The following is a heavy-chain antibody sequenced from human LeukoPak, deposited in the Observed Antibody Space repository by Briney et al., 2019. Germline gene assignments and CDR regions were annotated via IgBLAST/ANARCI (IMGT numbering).Heavy chain of an antibody. Sequence: GGSLRLSCAASGFTFGSYAMSWVRQAPGKGLEWVSAISGSGGSTYYADSVKGRFTISRDNSKNTLYLQMNSLRAEDTAVYYCAKDPTLLAVAGPPFDPWGQGTLVTVSS. J-gene: IGHJ5*02. D-gene: IGHD6-19*01. CDR3: AKDPTLLAVAGPPFDP. V-gene: IGHV3-23*01. CDR2: ISGSGGST. CDR1: GFTFGSYA.